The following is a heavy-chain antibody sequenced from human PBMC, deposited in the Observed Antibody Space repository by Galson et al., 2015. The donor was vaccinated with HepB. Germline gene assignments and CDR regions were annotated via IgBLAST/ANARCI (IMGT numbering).Heavy chain of an antibody. CDR3: AREGRIAVAGIDYYYGMDV. V-gene: IGHV1-46*01. J-gene: IGHJ6*02. CDR1: GYTFTSYY. CDR2: INPSGGST. Sequence: SVKVSCKASGYTFTSYYMHWVRQAPGQGLEWMGIINPSGGSTSYAQKFQGRVTMTRDTSTSTVYMELSSLRSEDTAVYYCAREGRIAVAGIDYYYGMDVWGQGTTVTVSS. D-gene: IGHD6-19*01.